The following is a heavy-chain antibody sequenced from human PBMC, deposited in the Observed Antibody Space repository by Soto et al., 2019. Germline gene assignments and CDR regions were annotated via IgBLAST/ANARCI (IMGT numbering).Heavy chain of an antibody. J-gene: IGHJ4*02. CDR2: IIPVFGTT. CDR3: ARDGGFGELKY. CDR1: GDTFSGYP. V-gene: IGHV1-69*18. Sequence: QVQLVQSGAELKKPGSSVKVSCKASGDTFSGYPINWVRQAPGEGLEWMGRIIPVFGTTNDEQRFEGRVTFTADESTNTAYIELRGLLSEDTAVYYCARDGGFGELKYWGPGTLVTVSS. D-gene: IGHD3-10*01.